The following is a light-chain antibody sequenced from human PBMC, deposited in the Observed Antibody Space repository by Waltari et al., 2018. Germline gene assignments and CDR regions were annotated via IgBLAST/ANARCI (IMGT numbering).Light chain of an antibody. Sequence: QTVVTQEPSLSVSPGGTVTLTCALSSGSVSSTSYPTWYQQTPGQPPRTLVDEGIRRSSGVPERFSGAILGNTAALTSTGAQADDESDYYCSMYMGSGVWVFGGGTKLTVL. CDR1: SGSVSSTSY. CDR2: EGI. J-gene: IGLJ3*02. CDR3: SMYMGSGVWV. V-gene: IGLV8-61*01.